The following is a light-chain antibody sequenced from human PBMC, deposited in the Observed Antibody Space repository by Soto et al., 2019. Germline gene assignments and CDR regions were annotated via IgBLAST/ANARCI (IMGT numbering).Light chain of an antibody. CDR2: DNN. CDR3: QSYDSSLSGYV. CDR1: SSNIGAGYD. J-gene: IGLJ1*01. Sequence: QSVLTQPPSVSGAPGQRVTISCTGSSSNIGAGYDVHWYQQIPGTAPKLLIYDNNNRPSGVPDRFSGSKSGTSASLAITGLQAEDEADYYCQSYDSSLSGYVFGTGTKLTVL. V-gene: IGLV1-40*01.